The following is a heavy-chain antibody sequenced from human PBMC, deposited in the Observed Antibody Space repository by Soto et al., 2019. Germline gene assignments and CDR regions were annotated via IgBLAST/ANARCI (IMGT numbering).Heavy chain of an antibody. CDR3: AKVFVFTSREGLDY. J-gene: IGHJ4*02. D-gene: IGHD3-3*01. Sequence: EVQLLESGGGLVQPGGSLRLSCAASGFTFSSYAMSWVRQAPGKGLEWVSAITGSGDSTYYADSVKGRFTVSRDNSKNTMYLQMNSLRAEDTAVYYCAKVFVFTSREGLDYWGLGTLVTVSS. V-gene: IGHV3-23*01. CDR2: ITGSGDST. CDR1: GFTFSSYA.